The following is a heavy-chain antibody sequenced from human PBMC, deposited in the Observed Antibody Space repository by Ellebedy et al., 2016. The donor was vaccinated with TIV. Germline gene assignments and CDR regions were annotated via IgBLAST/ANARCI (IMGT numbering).Heavy chain of an antibody. CDR1: GFTFSSSW. D-gene: IGHD3-9*01. CDR3: ARVVGILTGYYY. Sequence: GESLKISCAASGFTFSSSWMSWVRQAPGKGLEWVANIKQVGSERYYVDSVRGRFTISRDNAKNSLYLQLNSLRAEDTAVYYCARVVGILTGYYYWGQGTLVTVSS. V-gene: IGHV3-7*01. CDR2: IKQVGSER. J-gene: IGHJ4*02.